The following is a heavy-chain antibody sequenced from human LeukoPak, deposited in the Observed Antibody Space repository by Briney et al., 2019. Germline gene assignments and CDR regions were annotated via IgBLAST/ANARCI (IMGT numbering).Heavy chain of an antibody. Sequence: GGSLRLSCAASGFTFNNYELNWVRQAPGKGLEWVSYISSSGSNIYYADSVKGRFTISRDNSKNTLYLQMNSLRAEDTAVYYCANLASGSFDYWGQGTLVTVSS. CDR3: ANLASGSFDY. CDR1: GFTFNNYE. J-gene: IGHJ4*02. CDR2: ISSSGSNI. V-gene: IGHV3-48*03.